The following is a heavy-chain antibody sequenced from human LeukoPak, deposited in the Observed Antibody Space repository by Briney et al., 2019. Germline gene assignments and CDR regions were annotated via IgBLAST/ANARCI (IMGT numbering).Heavy chain of an antibody. CDR2: IYYTGST. V-gene: IGHV4-59*01. Sequence: SSETLSLTCTVSGGSISNYYWSWIRQPPGKGLEWIGHIYYTGSTNYNPSLKSRVTISVDTSKNQFSLKLTSVTAAVTAVYYCARGEPAFTTGRYTFYFDYWGQGTLVTVSS. CDR3: ARGEPAFTTGRYTFYFDY. CDR1: GGSISNYY. D-gene: IGHD2-2*02. J-gene: IGHJ4*02.